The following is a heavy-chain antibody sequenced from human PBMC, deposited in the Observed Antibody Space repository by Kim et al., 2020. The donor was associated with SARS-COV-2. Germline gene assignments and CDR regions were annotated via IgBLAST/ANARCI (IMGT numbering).Heavy chain of an antibody. CDR3: TRISCTTLAFGGAFDV. V-gene: IGHV3-73*01. Sequence: GGSLRLSCAASGFTFSDYPIHWVRQASGKGLEWVGRIRSKVYSYATSYSASVKGRFTISRDDSESMAYLQMNSLKTEDTAVYYCTRISCTTLAFGGAFDV. D-gene: IGHD3-16*01. J-gene: IGHJ3*01. CDR2: IRSKVYSYAT. CDR1: GFTFSDYP.